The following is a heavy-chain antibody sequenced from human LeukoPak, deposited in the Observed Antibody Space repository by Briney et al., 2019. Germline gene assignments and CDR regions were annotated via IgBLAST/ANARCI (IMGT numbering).Heavy chain of an antibody. CDR3: ARSLRGAYSAYATDY. D-gene: IGHD5-12*01. CDR2: IYYSGSS. V-gene: IGHV4-59*01. CDR1: GGSISSYY. Sequence: SETLSLTCTVSGGSISSYYWSWIRQPPGKGLEWIGYIYYSGSSNYNPSLKSRVTISVDTSKNQFSLKLSSVTAADTAVYYCARSLRGAYSAYATDYWGQGTLVTVSP. J-gene: IGHJ4*02.